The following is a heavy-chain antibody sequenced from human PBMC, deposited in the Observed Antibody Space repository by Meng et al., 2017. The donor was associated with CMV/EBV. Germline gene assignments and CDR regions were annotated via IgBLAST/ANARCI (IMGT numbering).Heavy chain of an antibody. CDR3: ARIAAAGRFDY. CDR2: IYWDDDT. D-gene: IGHD6-13*01. V-gene: IGHV2-5*02. CDR1: GFSLSTSGVG. Sequence: TLKGSGHTRVKPHQTLTLTATFSGFSLSTSGVGVGWSRQRPGKGLVWISLIYWDDDTSSIPTLKSRLTNTKATSKNPVVLTMTNMDPVDTATYYCARIAAAGRFDYWGQGTLVTVSS. J-gene: IGHJ4*02.